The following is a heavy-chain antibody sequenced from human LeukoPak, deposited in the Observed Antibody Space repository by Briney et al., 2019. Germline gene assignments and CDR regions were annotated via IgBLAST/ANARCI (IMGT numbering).Heavy chain of an antibody. Sequence: GGPLRLSCAASGFTFSSYSMNWVRQAPGKGLEWASSISSSSSYIYYADSVKGRFTISRDNAKNSLYLQMNSLRAEDTAVYYCARDSIVVVPAAMSVYYYYYMDVWGKGTTVTVSS. V-gene: IGHV3-21*01. CDR2: ISSSSSYI. J-gene: IGHJ6*03. D-gene: IGHD2-2*01. CDR1: GFTFSSYS. CDR3: ARDSIVVVPAAMSVYYYYYMDV.